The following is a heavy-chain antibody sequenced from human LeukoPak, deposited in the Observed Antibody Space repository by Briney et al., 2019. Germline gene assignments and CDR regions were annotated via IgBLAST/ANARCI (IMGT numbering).Heavy chain of an antibody. J-gene: IGHJ6*02. V-gene: IGHV6-1*01. CDR3: ARGLSGYYYDSSGYYSPPYYYGMDV. CDR2: TYYRSKWYN. Sequence: SQTLSLTCAISGDSVSSNSAAWNWIRQSPSRGLEWLGRTYYRSKWYNDYAVSVKSRITINPDTSKNQFSLQLISVTPEDTAVYYCARGLSGYYYDSSGYYSPPYYYGMDVWGQGTTVTVSS. D-gene: IGHD3-22*01. CDR1: GDSVSSNSAA.